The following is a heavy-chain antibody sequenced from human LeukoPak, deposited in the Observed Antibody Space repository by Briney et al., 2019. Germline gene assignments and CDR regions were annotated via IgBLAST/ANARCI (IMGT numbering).Heavy chain of an antibody. J-gene: IGHJ3*01. CDR3: VAWGNTGNS. CDR2: ISYDGSNK. D-gene: IGHD1-26*01. Sequence: GGSLRLSCAASGFTFSSYAMHWVRQAPGKGLVWVAVISYDGSNKYYADSVKGRFTISRDNAKNSLYLQMNGLRAEDTAVYYCVAWGNTGNSWGQGTMVIVSS. V-gene: IGHV3-30-3*01. CDR1: GFTFSSYA.